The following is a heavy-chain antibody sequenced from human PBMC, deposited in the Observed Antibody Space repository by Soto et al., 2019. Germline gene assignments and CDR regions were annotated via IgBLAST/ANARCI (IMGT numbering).Heavy chain of an antibody. CDR2: ISSSSSTI. Sequence: GGSLRLSCAASGFTFSSYSMNWVRQAPGKGLEWVSYISSSSSTIYYADSVKGRFTISRDNAKNSLYLQMNSLRAEDTAVYYCARGQFYYDYIGGSYRFGAFDIWGQGTMVTVSS. D-gene: IGHD3-16*02. J-gene: IGHJ3*02. CDR3: ARGQFYYDYIGGSYRFGAFDI. CDR1: GFTFSSYS. V-gene: IGHV3-48*01.